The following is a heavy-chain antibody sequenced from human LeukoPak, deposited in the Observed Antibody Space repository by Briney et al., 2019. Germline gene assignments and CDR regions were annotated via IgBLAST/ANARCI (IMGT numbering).Heavy chain of an antibody. J-gene: IGHJ5*02. CDR1: GFTFSSYS. Sequence: GGSLRLSCAASGFTFSSYSMNWVRQAPGKGLEWVSYISSSSSTIYYADSVKGRFTISRDNAKNSLNLQMNSLRAEDTAVYYCAREGQQLVIYWFDPWGQGTLVTVSS. D-gene: IGHD6-13*01. V-gene: IGHV3-48*04. CDR2: ISSSSSTI. CDR3: AREGQQLVIYWFDP.